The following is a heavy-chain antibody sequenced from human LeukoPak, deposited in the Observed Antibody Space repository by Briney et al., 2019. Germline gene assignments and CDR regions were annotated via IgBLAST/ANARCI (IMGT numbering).Heavy chain of an antibody. V-gene: IGHV4-30-2*01. J-gene: IGHJ3*02. CDR1: GGSISSGGYS. CDR3: ARGVRAFDI. CDR2: IYHSGST. Sequence: SQTLSLTCAVSGGSISSGGYSWSWIRQPPGKGLEWIGYIYHSGSTYYYPSLKSRVTISVDTSKNQFSLKLSSVTAADTAVYYCARGVRAFDIWGQGTMVTVSS.